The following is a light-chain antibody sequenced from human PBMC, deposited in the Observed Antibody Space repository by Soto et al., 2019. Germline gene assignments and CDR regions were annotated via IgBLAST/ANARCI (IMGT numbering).Light chain of an antibody. CDR2: DAS. CDR1: QSLSSSQ. V-gene: IGKV3-20*01. Sequence: EIVLTQSPGTLSLSPGERATLSCRASQSLSSSQLAWYQQKPGQAPRPLIHDASSRATGISDRFTGSGSGTDFTLTITTLEPEDFAVYYCQQYSNMPRTFGQGTKGDIK. CDR3: QQYSNMPRT. J-gene: IGKJ1*01.